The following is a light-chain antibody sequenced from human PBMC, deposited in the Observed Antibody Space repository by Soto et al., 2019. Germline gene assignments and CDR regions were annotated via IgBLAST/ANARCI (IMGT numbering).Light chain of an antibody. Sequence: EIALTQSPATLSVSPGERATLSCRASQSVTRNLAWYHQKPGQAPRLLIYGASTRATGIPARFTGSGSGTEFTLTISSLQSEDFAVYYCQQYNNWPLTFGGGTKVEIK. CDR3: QQYNNWPLT. V-gene: IGKV3-15*01. CDR2: GAS. J-gene: IGKJ4*02. CDR1: QSVTRN.